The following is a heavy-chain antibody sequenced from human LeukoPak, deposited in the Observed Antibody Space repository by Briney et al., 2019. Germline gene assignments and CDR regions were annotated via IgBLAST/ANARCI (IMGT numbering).Heavy chain of an antibody. CDR2: INHSGST. V-gene: IGHV4-34*01. CDR3: AGARPRSIAAAGTSWFDP. J-gene: IGHJ5*02. CDR1: GGSISSYY. D-gene: IGHD6-13*01. Sequence: PSETLSLTCTVSGGSISSYYWSWIRQPPGKGLEWIGEINHSGSTNYNPSLKSRVTISVDTSKNQFSLKLSPVTAADTAVYYCAGARPRSIAAAGTSWFDPWGQGTLVTVSS.